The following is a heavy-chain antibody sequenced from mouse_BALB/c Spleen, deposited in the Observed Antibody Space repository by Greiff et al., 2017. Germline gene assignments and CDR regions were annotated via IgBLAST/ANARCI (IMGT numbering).Heavy chain of an antibody. J-gene: IGHJ3*01. CDR1: GYTFTSYW. Sequence: QVQLKQPGAELVKPGASVKLSCKASGYTFTSYWMHWVKQRPGQGLEWIGEIDPSDSYTNYNQKFKGKATLTVDKSSSTAYMQLSSLTSEDSAVYYCARWYDVAYWGQGTLVTVSA. V-gene: IGHV1-69*02. CDR3: ARWYDVAY. CDR2: IDPSDSYT. D-gene: IGHD2-14*01.